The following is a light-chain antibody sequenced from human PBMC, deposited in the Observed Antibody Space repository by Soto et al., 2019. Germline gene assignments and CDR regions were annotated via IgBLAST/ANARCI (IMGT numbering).Light chain of an antibody. CDR3: QQSYNTPPIT. J-gene: IGKJ5*01. CDR2: GAS. CDR1: QSISSY. Sequence: DIQMTQSPSSLSASVGDRVTITCRASQSISSYLNWFQQKPGKAPKLLIYGASSLQSGVPSRFSGSGSGTDFTLSISSLQPEDFATYYCQQSYNTPPITFGQGTRLEI. V-gene: IGKV1-39*01.